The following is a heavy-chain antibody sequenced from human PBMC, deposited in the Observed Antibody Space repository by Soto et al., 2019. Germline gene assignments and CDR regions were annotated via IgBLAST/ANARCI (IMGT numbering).Heavy chain of an antibody. CDR1: GYTFTSYY. V-gene: IGHV1-46*03. Sequence: ASLKLSCKSSGYTFTSYYMHWVRQAPGQGFEWMGIINPSGGSTSYAQKFQGRVTMTRDTSTSTVYMELSSLRSEDTAVYYCAKNVGSGKHYYYYYMDVWGKGTTVTVSS. CDR3: AKNVGSGKHYYYYYMDV. J-gene: IGHJ6*03. CDR2: INPSGGST. D-gene: IGHD3-10*01.